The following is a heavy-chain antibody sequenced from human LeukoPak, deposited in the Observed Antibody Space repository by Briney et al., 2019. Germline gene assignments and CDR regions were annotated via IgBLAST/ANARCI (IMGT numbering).Heavy chain of an antibody. Sequence: PGGSLRLSCAASGFTFSTYAVSWVRQAPGKGLEWVSCISATGGSTYYADSVKGRFTISRDNSKNTLYLQMNSLRAEDTAVYYCAKDGGWSGSHNWFDPWGQGTLVTVSS. V-gene: IGHV3-23*01. CDR3: AKDGGWSGSHNWFDP. D-gene: IGHD3-3*01. CDR1: GFTFSTYA. CDR2: ISATGGST. J-gene: IGHJ5*02.